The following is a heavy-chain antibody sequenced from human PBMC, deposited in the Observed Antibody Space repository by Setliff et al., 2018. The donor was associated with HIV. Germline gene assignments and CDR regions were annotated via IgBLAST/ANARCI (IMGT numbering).Heavy chain of an antibody. CDR2: INHSGST. D-gene: IGHD1-20*01. CDR3: AGDSNNVRWFYF. Sequence: PSETLSLTCAVYGGSFSGHYWSWIRQPPGKGLEWIGEINHSGSTNYNPSLKSRVTISVDTSKNQFSLKLSSVTAADTAVYYCAGDSNNVRWFYFWGQGTLVTVSS. CDR1: GGSFSGHY. V-gene: IGHV4-34*01. J-gene: IGHJ5*01.